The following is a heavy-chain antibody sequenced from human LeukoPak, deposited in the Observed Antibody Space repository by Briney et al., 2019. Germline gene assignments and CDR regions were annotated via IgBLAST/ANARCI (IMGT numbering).Heavy chain of an antibody. CDR1: GFTFSSSA. CDR2: ISGSGSGGST. Sequence: GGSLRLSCAASGFTFSSSAMSWVRQAPGKGLEWVSSISGSGSGGSTYYADSVKGRFTISRDNSKNTLYLQMNSLRAEDTAVYYCAKGSRRHSSGWNDFDYWGQGTLVTVSS. CDR3: AKGSRRHSSGWNDFDY. D-gene: IGHD6-19*01. J-gene: IGHJ4*02. V-gene: IGHV3-23*01.